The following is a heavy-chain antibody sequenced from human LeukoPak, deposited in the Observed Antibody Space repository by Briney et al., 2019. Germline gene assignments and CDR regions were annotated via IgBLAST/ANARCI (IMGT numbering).Heavy chain of an antibody. J-gene: IGHJ3*02. Sequence: PGGSLRLSCAASGFTFSSYAMSWVRQAPGKGLEWVSAISSSDGGTFYADSVKGRFTISRDNSKNTLYLQMNSLRAEDTAVYYCAKGPRGDAFDIWGQGTMVTVSS. CDR1: GFTFSSYA. CDR3: AKGPRGDAFDI. CDR2: ISSSDGGT. V-gene: IGHV3-23*01.